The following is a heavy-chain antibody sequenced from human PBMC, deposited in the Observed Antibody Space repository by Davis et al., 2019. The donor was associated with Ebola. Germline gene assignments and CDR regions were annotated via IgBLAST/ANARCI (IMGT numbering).Heavy chain of an antibody. D-gene: IGHD3-9*01. CDR1: GFTFSSFG. J-gene: IGHJ6*02. CDR2: ISYDATNR. V-gene: IGHV3-30*18. CDR3: AKELRDLAPNGYYGMDV. Sequence: PGGSLRLSCAASGFTFSSFGIHWVRQAPGKGLEWVAVISYDATNRYYADSVEGRFTISRDNSKNTVYLQMSSLRAEDTAVYYCAKELRDLAPNGYYGMDVWGQGTTVTVSS.